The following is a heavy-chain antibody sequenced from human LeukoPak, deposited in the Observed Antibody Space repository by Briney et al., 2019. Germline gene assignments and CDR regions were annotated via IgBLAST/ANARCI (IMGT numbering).Heavy chain of an antibody. CDR1: GFTFSSYT. Sequence: GGSLRLSCAASGFTFSSYTMNWVRQAPGKGLEWVSSIVRGDSYIYYADSVKGRFTISRDNAKNSLYLQMNSLRAEDTAVYYCARERVGATREFDYWGQGTLVTVSS. V-gene: IGHV3-21*01. CDR3: ARERVGATREFDY. D-gene: IGHD1-26*01. J-gene: IGHJ4*02. CDR2: IVRGDSYI.